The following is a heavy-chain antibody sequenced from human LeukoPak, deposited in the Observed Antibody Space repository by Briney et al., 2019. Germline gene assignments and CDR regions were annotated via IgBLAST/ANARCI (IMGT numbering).Heavy chain of an antibody. Sequence: GGSLRLSCAASGFCFSTYCMTWGRQAPGKGLEWVATIKYDGSEKYYVDSVKGRFTISRDNAKNPLYLQMNSLRAEDTAVYYCARGRSMDVWGQGTTVTVSS. V-gene: IGHV3-7*01. CDR1: GFCFSTYC. CDR2: IKYDGSEK. CDR3: ARGRSMDV. J-gene: IGHJ6*02.